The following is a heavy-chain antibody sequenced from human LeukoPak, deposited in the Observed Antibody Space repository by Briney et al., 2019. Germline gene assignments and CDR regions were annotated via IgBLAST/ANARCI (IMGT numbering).Heavy chain of an antibody. CDR1: GFIFSNYE. Sequence: GGSLRLSCAVSGFIFSNYEMNWVRQAPGKGLEWVAYISSTGNTIYYAESVKGRFTISRDDAKDSLYLQMNSLRAEDTAVYYCARERVSVVRGVIGYWGQGTLVTVSS. CDR3: ARERVSVVRGVIGY. CDR2: ISSTGNTI. J-gene: IGHJ4*02. V-gene: IGHV3-48*03. D-gene: IGHD3-10*01.